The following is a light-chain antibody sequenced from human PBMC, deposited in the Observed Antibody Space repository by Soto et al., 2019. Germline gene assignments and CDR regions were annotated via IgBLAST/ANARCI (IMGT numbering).Light chain of an antibody. CDR1: SSDIGHYNY. CDR3: CSYTGSGIRV. Sequence: QSALTQPASVSGSPGQSITISCTGTSSDIGHYNYVSWYQQHPGKVPTLMIYEVTNRPSGLSNRFSGSKSGNTASLTISGLQAEDEADYYCCSYTGSGIRVFGTGTKVTVL. V-gene: IGLV2-14*01. CDR2: EVT. J-gene: IGLJ1*01.